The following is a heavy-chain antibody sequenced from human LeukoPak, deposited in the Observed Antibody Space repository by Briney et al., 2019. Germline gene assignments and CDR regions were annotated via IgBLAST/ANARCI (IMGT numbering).Heavy chain of an antibody. J-gene: IGHJ3*02. D-gene: IGHD1-26*01. Sequence: PGGSLRLSCAASGFIFSSYSVHWVRQAPGEGLEWVANIKEDGSEKYSVDSVRGRFTVSRDNAKNSLYLQMGSLRAEDTAMYFCARLHSGRYYGDAFDIWGQGTMVIVST. CDR1: GFIFSSYS. CDR3: ARLHSGRYYGDAFDI. CDR2: IKEDGSEK. V-gene: IGHV3-7*03.